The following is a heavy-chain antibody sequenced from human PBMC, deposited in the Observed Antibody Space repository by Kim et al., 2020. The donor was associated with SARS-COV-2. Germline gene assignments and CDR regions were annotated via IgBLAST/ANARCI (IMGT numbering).Heavy chain of an antibody. J-gene: IGHJ4*02. Sequence: GGSLRLSCAASGFTVSSNYMSWVRQAPGKGLEWVSVIYSGGSTYYADSVKGRFTISRDNSKNTLYLQMNSLRAEDTAVYYCARDGAVTNGDYWGQGTLVTVSS. CDR1: GFTVSSNY. CDR2: IYSGGST. V-gene: IGHV3-66*02. CDR3: ARDGAVTNGDY. D-gene: IGHD4-17*01.